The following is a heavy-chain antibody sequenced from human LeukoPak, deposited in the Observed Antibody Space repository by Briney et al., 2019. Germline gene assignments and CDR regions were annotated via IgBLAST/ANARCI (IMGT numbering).Heavy chain of an antibody. D-gene: IGHD3-22*01. CDR3: AIHYYDSGIRINLGWFDP. V-gene: IGHV4-39*01. J-gene: IGHJ5*02. CDR1: GGSISSSSYY. CDR2: IYYSGST. Sequence: SETLSLTCTVSGGSISSSSYYWGWIRQPPGKGLEWIGSIYYSGSTYYNPSLKSRVTISVDTSKNQFSLKLSSVTAADTAVYYCAIHYYDSGIRINLGWFDPWGQGTLVTVSS.